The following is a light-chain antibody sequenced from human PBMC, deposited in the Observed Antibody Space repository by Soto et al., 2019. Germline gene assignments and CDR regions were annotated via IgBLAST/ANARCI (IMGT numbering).Light chain of an antibody. CDR2: GSS. V-gene: IGKV3-20*01. J-gene: IGKJ4*01. Sequence: IVLTQSPGTLSLSPGERATLSCRASQSVSRYLAWYQQKPGQAPRLLIYGSSSRATGIPDRFRGSGSGTDFTLTISRLEPEDFAVYYCQQYVNSPTFGGGTKVEMK. CDR1: QSVSRY. CDR3: QQYVNSPT.